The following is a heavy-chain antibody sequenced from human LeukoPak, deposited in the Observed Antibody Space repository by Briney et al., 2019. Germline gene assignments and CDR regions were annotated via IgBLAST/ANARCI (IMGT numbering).Heavy chain of an antibody. J-gene: IGHJ4*02. V-gene: IGHV4-34*01. CDR3: ARGKLYYYDSSGYPRTYYFDY. Sequence: PSETLPLTRAVYGGSFSGYYWSWIRQPPGKGLEWIGEINHSGSTNYNPSLKSRVTISVDTSKNQFSLKLSSVTAADTAVYYCARGKLYYYDSSGYPRTYYFDYWGQGTLVTVSS. CDR2: INHSGST. CDR1: GGSFSGYY. D-gene: IGHD3-22*01.